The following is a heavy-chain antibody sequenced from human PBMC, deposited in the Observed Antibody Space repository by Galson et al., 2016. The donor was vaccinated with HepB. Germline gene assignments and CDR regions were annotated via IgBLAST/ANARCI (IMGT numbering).Heavy chain of an antibody. CDR1: GGSFSGYY. CDR3: ARATRYSSSYREKYYFDY. CDR2: IDLSGNT. J-gene: IGHJ4*02. D-gene: IGHD6-13*01. Sequence: ETLSLTCAVYGGSFSGYYRNWIRQPPGKGLEWIGEIDLSGNTNYNPSLKSRITISLETSKNQFSLKLSSVTAADTAVYYCARATRYSSSYREKYYFDYWGQGTLVTVSS. V-gene: IGHV4-34*01.